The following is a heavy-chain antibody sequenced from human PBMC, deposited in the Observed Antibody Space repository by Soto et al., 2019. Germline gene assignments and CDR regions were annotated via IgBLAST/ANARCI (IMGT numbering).Heavy chain of an antibody. Sequence: QVQLQESGPGLVKPSGTLSLTCAVSGGSISSSNWWSWVRQPPGKGLEWIGVIYHSGSTNYNPSLKSRVTMSVDKSQHQFSLKLSSVTAADTAVYYCARARPVAAAPPQDTAGYSYGTDYYYYGMDVWGQGTTVTVSS. V-gene: IGHV4-4*02. CDR2: IYHSGST. D-gene: IGHD5-18*01. CDR3: ARARPVAAAPPQDTAGYSYGTDYYYYGMDV. CDR1: GGSISSSNW. J-gene: IGHJ6*02.